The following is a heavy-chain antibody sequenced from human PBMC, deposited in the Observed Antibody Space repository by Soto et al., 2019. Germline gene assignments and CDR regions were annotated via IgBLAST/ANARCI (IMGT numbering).Heavy chain of an antibody. CDR1: GGSFSGYY. V-gene: IGHV4-34*01. D-gene: IGHD2-2*01. J-gene: IGHJ6*02. CDR2: INHSGST. Sequence: SETLSLTCAVYGGSFSGYYWSWIRQPPGKGLEWIGEINHSGSTNYNPSLKSRVTISVDTSKNQFSLKLSSVTAADTAVYYCARGRPRYCSSISCLYYYYGMDVWGQGTTVTVSS. CDR3: ARGRPRYCSSISCLYYYYGMDV.